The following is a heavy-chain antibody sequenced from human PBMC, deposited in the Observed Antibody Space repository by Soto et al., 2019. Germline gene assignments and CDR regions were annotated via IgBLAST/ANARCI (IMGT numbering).Heavy chain of an antibody. V-gene: IGHV3-23*01. Sequence: EVQLLESGGGLVQPGGSLRLSCAASGFTFSSYAMSWVRQAPGKGLEWVSAISGSGGSTYYADSVKGRFTISRDNPKNPLPLQMNSLRADDTAVYYCAKDSRWLAAAGTRTDYWGQGTLVTVSS. J-gene: IGHJ4*02. CDR3: AKDSRWLAAAGTRTDY. CDR2: ISGSGGST. D-gene: IGHD6-13*01. CDR1: GFTFSSYA.